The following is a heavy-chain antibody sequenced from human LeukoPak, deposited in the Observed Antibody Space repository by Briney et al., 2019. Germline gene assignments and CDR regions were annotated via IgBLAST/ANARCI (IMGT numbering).Heavy chain of an antibody. CDR2: ISYDGSNK. CDR3: ARGHLGRYFDRLLGRNHDAFDI. CDR1: GFTFSSYA. D-gene: IGHD3-9*01. Sequence: GGSLRLSCAASGFTFSSYAMHWVRQAPGKGLEWVAVISYDGSNKYYADSVKGRFTISRDNSKNNLYLQMNSLRAEDTAVYYCARGHLGRYFDRLLGRNHDAFDIWGQGTMVTVSS. J-gene: IGHJ3*02. V-gene: IGHV3-30*01.